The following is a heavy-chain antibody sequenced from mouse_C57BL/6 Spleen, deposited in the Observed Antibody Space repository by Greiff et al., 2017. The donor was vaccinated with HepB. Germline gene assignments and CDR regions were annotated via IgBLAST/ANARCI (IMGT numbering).Heavy chain of an antibody. J-gene: IGHJ4*01. CDR3: ARAYSNYGDGAMDY. D-gene: IGHD2-5*01. CDR1: GYTFTDYY. Sequence: EVQLQQSGPELVKPGASVKISCKASGYTFTDYYMNWVKQSHGKSLEWIGDINPNNGGTSYNQKLKGKATLTVDKSSSTAYMELRSLTSEDSAVYYCARAYSNYGDGAMDYWGQGTSVTVAS. V-gene: IGHV1-26*01. CDR2: INPNNGGT.